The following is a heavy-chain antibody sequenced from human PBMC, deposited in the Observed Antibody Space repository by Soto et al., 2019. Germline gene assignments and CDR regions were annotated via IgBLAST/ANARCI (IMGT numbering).Heavy chain of an antibody. CDR2: ISGSGGST. Sequence: GGSLRLSCAASGFTFSSYAMSWVRQAPGKGLEWVSAISGSGGSTYYADSVKGRFTISRDNSKNTLYLQMNSLRAEDTAVYYCAKDLGYCSSTSCYCDYWGQGTLVTVSS. J-gene: IGHJ4*02. CDR1: GFTFSSYA. V-gene: IGHV3-23*01. CDR3: AKDLGYCSSTSCYCDY. D-gene: IGHD2-2*01.